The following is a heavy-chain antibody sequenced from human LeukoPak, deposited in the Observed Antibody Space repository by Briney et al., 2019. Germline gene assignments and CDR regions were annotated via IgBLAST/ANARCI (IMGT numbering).Heavy chain of an antibody. J-gene: IGHJ4*02. D-gene: IGHD1-26*01. CDR2: ISGSGGST. CDR1: GFTFRSYE. Sequence: GGSLRLSCEDSGFTFRSYEMNWVRQAPGKGLEWVSGISGSGGSTYYADSVKGRFTISRDNSKNTLYLQMNSLRAGDTAVYYCAKAMGATLFDYWGQGTLVTVSS. CDR3: AKAMGATLFDY. V-gene: IGHV3-23*01.